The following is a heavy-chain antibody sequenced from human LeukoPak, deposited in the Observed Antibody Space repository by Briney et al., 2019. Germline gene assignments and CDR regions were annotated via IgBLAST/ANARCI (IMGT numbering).Heavy chain of an antibody. J-gene: IGHJ5*02. CDR2: SNAGNGNT. D-gene: IGHD6-13*01. CDR1: GYTFTSYA. Sequence: ASVKVSCKASGYTFTSYAMHWVRQAPGQRLEWMGWSNAGNGNTKYSQEFQGRVTITRDTSASTAYMELSSLRSEDMAVYYCARVMLAAAGTGWFDPWGQGTLVTVSS. V-gene: IGHV1-3*02. CDR3: ARVMLAAAGTGWFDP.